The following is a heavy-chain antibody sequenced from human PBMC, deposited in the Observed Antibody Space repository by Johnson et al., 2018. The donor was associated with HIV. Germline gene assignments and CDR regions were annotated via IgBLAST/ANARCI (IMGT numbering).Heavy chain of an antibody. D-gene: IGHD2-21*01. V-gene: IGHV3-30-3*01. J-gene: IGHJ3*02. CDR2: ISYDGSNQ. CDR1: GFTVSSYA. Sequence: QVQLVESGGGVVQPGRSLRLSCAASGFTVSSYAIHWVRQAPGKGLQWVAVISYDGSNQYFADSVKGRFTISRDNAKNSLFLQISSLRAEDTAVYFCARDVVSDGDYPPDAFDIWGHGTMVTVSS. CDR3: ARDVVSDGDYPPDAFDI.